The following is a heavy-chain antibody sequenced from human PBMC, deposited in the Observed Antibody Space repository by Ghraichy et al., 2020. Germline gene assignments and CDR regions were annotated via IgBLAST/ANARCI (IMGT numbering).Heavy chain of an antibody. CDR2: IYYSGST. Sequence: SETLSLTCTVSGGSISSSSYYWGWIRQPPGKGLEWIGSIYYSGSTYYNPSLKSRVTISVDTSKNQFSLKLSSVTAADTAVYYCARQGWEPSWDAFDIWGQGTMVTVSS. D-gene: IGHD1-26*01. CDR3: ARQGWEPSWDAFDI. J-gene: IGHJ3*02. CDR1: GGSISSSSYY. V-gene: IGHV4-39*01.